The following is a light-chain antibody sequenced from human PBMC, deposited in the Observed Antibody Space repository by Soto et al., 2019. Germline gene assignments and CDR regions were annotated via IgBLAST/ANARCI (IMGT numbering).Light chain of an antibody. Sequence: EIVLTQSPATLSLSPGERATLSCRTSQSVSSYFAWYQQKPGRAPRLLIYDASNRATGIPARFIGSGSGTDFPLTISSLEPEDFAVYYCQQRSNWPITFGQGTRLE. CDR2: DAS. CDR1: QSVSSY. CDR3: QQRSNWPIT. J-gene: IGKJ5*01. V-gene: IGKV3-11*01.